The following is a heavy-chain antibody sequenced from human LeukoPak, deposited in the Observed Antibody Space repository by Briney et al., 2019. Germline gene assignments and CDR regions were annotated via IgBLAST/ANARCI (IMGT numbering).Heavy chain of an antibody. D-gene: IGHD4-11*01. CDR1: GYTFSDYY. CDR2: INPNSGET. Sequence: ASVKVSCKTSGYTFSDYYIHWVRQPPGQGLEWMGWINPNSGETKSAQKFQGRVTMTGDTSISTAYMELRRVTSADTAVYYCARDRDYSNTERGFDYWGQGTLATVSS. J-gene: IGHJ4*02. CDR3: ARDRDYSNTERGFDY. V-gene: IGHV1-2*02.